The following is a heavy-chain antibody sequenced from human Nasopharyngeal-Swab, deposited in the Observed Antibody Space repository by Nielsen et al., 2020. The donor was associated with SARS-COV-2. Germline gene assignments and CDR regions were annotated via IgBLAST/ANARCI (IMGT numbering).Heavy chain of an antibody. CDR2: IYYSGST. J-gene: IGHJ4*02. V-gene: IGHV4-59*01. D-gene: IGHD5-12*01. CDR1: GGSISSYY. Sequence: GSLRLSCTVSGGSISSYYWSWIRQPPGKGLEWIGYIYYSGSTNYNPSLKSRVTISVDTSKNQFSLKLSSVTAADTAVYYCARVGEYSGYDWGYYFDYWGQGTQVTVSS. CDR3: ARVGEYSGYDWGYYFDY.